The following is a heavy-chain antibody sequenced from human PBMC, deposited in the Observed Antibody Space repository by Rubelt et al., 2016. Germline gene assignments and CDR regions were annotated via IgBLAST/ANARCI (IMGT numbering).Heavy chain of an antibody. Sequence: QVQLQQWGAGLLKPSETLSLTCAVYGGSFSGYLWNWIRQPPGKGLEWIGEIHHNGRTIFNPSLTSRVTMSMDTATYQFCRGLNSVTAADTAVYYCARHTSDDASAAPDLWGQGTLVTVSS. D-gene: IGHD6-25*01. CDR2: IHHNGRT. CDR1: GGSFSGYL. V-gene: IGHV4-34*01. J-gene: IGHJ5*02. CDR3: ARHTSDDASAAPDL.